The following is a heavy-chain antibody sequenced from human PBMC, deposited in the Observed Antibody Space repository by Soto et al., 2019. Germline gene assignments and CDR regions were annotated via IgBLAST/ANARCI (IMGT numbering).Heavy chain of an antibody. Sequence: SETLSLTRAVYCGSFSGYHWSWIRQPPGKWLEWIGDIIHSGSTNYNPSLKSRAAISVDTSKNQVSLKLTSVTAADTAVYYCARILMNYYRLDYWGQGARVTVSS. CDR2: IIHSGST. D-gene: IGHD3-10*01. J-gene: IGHJ4*02. V-gene: IGHV4-34*12. CDR3: ARILMNYYRLDY. CDR1: CGSFSGYH.